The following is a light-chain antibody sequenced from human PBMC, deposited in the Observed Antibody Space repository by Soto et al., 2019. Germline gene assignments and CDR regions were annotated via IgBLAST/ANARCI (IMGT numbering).Light chain of an antibody. V-gene: IGKV3-11*01. CDR3: QQRSNWPPSIT. CDR1: QRVSSTS. J-gene: IGKJ5*01. CDR2: DAS. Sequence: ETVMTQSPVTLSVSPGDTATLSCRASQRVSSTSLAWYQQKPGQAPRLLIYDASNRATGIPARFSGSGSGTDFTLTISSLEPEDFAVYYCQQRSNWPPSITFGQGTRLEIK.